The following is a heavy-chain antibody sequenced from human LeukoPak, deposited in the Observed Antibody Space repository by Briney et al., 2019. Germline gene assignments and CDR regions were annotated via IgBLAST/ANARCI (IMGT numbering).Heavy chain of an antibody. V-gene: IGHV4-39*01. J-gene: IGHJ3*02. CDR1: GGSISSSSYY. CDR3: ARHYVTAVAGTDAFDI. Sequence: SETLSLTCTVSGGSISSSSYYWGWIRQPPGKGLEWIGSIYYSGSTYYNPSPKSPLTISVDTSKNQFSLKLSSVTAADTAVYYCARHYVTAVAGTDAFDIWGQGTMVTVSS. CDR2: IYYSGST. D-gene: IGHD6-19*01.